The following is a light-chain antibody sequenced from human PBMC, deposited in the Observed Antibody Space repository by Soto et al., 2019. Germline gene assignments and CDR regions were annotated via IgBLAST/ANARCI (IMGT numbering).Light chain of an antibody. Sequence: AIRMTQSPSSFSASTGDRVSITCRATQDIGTYLAWYQQIPGKAPKLLIYDASTLQTGVPSRFSGSGSGTDFTLTISYLPPEDFGHYCCQQFYNYPRTFGQGTKVDIK. J-gene: IGKJ1*01. CDR2: DAS. CDR1: QDIGTY. CDR3: QQFYNYPRT. V-gene: IGKV1-8*01.